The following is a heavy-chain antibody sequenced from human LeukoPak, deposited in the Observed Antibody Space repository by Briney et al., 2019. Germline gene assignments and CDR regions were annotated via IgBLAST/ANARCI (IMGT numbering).Heavy chain of an antibody. CDR3: ARVCGGDCYPLGFDP. CDR2: IYYSGST. J-gene: IGHJ5*02. Sequence: SQTLSLTCTVSGGSMSNYYWSWIRQPPGKGLEWIGYIYYSGSTNYNPSLKSRVTISVDTSKNKFSLKLRSVTAADTAVYYCARVCGGDCYPLGFDPWGQGTLVTVSS. CDR1: GGSMSNYY. V-gene: IGHV4-59*01. D-gene: IGHD2-21*02.